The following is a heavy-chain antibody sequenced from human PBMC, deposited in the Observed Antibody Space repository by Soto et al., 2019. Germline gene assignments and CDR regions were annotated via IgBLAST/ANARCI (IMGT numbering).Heavy chain of an antibody. CDR2: LRYDGSNK. Sequence: GGSLRLSCAASGFRFSGFGMHWVRQAPGEGLEWVAILRYDGSNKYYADSVKGRFTISRDNSQNTLYLQMDSLRVEDTAVYYCARDGVGATTFYGYFDYWGQGILVTVSS. CDR3: ARDGVGATTFYGYFDY. D-gene: IGHD1-26*01. CDR1: GFRFSGFG. V-gene: IGHV3-30*02. J-gene: IGHJ4*02.